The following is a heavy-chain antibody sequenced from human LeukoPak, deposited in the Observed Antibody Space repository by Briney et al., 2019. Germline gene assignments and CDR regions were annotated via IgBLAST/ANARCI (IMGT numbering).Heavy chain of an antibody. CDR3: ARDSSCYGNFDY. J-gene: IGHJ4*02. Sequence: SETLSLTCTVSGGSISSSSYYWGWIRQPPGKGLEGIGSIYHSGSSYSTPSLKGRVTISVDTSKNQFTLKLSSVTATDTAWSYCARDSSCYGNFDYWGQGTLVTVSS. D-gene: IGHD1-14*01. CDR2: IYHSGSS. CDR1: GGSISSSSYY. V-gene: IGHV4-39*02.